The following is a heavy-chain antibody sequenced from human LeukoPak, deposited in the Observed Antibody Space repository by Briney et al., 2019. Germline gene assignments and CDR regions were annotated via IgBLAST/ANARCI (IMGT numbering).Heavy chain of an antibody. Sequence: SGTLSLTCAVSGGSISSSNWWSWVRQPPGKGLEWIGEIYHSGSTNYNPSLKSRVTISVDKSKNQFSLKLSSVTAADTAVYYCAYHSGDYGDIYDFDYWGQGTLVTVSS. V-gene: IGHV4-4*02. J-gene: IGHJ4*02. CDR1: GGSISSSNW. D-gene: IGHD4-17*01. CDR2: IYHSGST. CDR3: AYHSGDYGDIYDFDY.